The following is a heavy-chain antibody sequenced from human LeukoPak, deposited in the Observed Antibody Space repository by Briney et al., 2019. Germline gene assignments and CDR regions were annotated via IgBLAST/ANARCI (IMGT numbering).Heavy chain of an antibody. CDR1: GFIFSNFE. V-gene: IGHV3-48*03. D-gene: IGHD1-26*01. CDR3: ARDPYSGNYGTYYYYYMDV. CDR2: IDFIGTTI. Sequence: GGSLRLSCAASGFIFSNFEMNWVRQAPGKGLEWISYIDFIGTTISYADSVKGRFTISRDNAKNSLYLQMDSLGPEDTAVYYCARDPYSGNYGTYYYYYMDVWGKGTTVTISS. J-gene: IGHJ6*03.